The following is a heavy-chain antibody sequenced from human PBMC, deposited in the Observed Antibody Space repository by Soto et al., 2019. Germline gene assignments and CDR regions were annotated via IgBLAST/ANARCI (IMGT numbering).Heavy chain of an antibody. Sequence: QVQLVQSGAEVTKPGASVKVSCKASGYTFTSYGISWVRRAPGQGLEWMGWISGYNGNTNYAQKLQGRVTMTTDTSTSTAYRELRSLRPDDPAIYYWARGGGAVLAHFDYWGQGTLVTVSS. V-gene: IGHV1-18*01. CDR1: GYTFTSYG. J-gene: IGHJ4*02. D-gene: IGHD2-15*01. CDR3: ARGGGAVLAHFDY. CDR2: ISGYNGNT.